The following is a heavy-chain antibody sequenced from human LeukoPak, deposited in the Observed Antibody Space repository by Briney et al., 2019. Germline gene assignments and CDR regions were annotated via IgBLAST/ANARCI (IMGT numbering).Heavy chain of an antibody. Sequence: SETLSLTCVVYGGSLSGYYWSWIRQPPGKGLEWIGEINHSGSTNHNPSLKSRVTISVDMSKDQFSLKLSSVTAADTAVYYCARDWNFGSLGGWFDPWGQGTLVTVSS. V-gene: IGHV4-34*01. CDR3: ARDWNFGSLGGWFDP. D-gene: IGHD3-10*01. CDR2: INHSGST. J-gene: IGHJ5*02. CDR1: GGSLSGYY.